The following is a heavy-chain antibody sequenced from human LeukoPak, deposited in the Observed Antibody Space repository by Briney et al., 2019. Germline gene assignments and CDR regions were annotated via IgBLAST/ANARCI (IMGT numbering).Heavy chain of an antibody. V-gene: IGHV3-7*01. CDR2: IKDDGRDK. CDR3: ARGTGWYPDY. D-gene: IGHD6-19*01. J-gene: IGHJ4*02. CDR1: GFTFSNFW. Sequence: GGSLRLSCAASGFTFSNFWMNWVRQAPGKGLEWVANIKDDGRDKNYVDSVKGRFTISRDNAKKSLYLQMNSLRAEDTAIYYCARGTGWYPDYWGQGTLVTVSS.